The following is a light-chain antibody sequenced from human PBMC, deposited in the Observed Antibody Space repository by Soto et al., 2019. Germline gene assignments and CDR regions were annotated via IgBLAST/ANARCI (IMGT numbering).Light chain of an antibody. Sequence: QSALTQPASVSGSPGQSITISCTGTSTDPATYDLVSWYQQHPGKAPQLIIYEVAKRPSGVSARFSGSQSGDTASLTISGLQAADEAYYYCGTWDTSLPACVFGPGTKLTVL. J-gene: IGLJ1*01. CDR1: STDPATYDL. CDR3: GTWDTSLPACV. CDR2: EVA. V-gene: IGLV2-23*02.